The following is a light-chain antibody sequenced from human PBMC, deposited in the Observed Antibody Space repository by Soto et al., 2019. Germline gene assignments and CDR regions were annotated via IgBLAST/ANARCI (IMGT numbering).Light chain of an antibody. CDR1: SGDIGSYNR. CDR3: RSYTNINTRVCV. Sequence: QSVMTQPASVSGSPGQSITISCTGTSGDIGSYNRVSWYQQHPGKAPKLIIYEVTDRPSGVSNRFSGSKSGNTASLTISGLQAEDEAEYYCRSYTNINTRVCVFGIAKKVTVL. CDR2: EVT. V-gene: IGLV2-14*01. J-gene: IGLJ1*01.